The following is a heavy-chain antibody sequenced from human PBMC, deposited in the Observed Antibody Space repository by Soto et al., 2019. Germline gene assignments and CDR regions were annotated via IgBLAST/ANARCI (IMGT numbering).Heavy chain of an antibody. Sequence: QVQLQESGPGLVKPSETLSLTCTVSGGSISSYYWSWIRQPPGKGLEWIGYIYYSGSTNYNPSLKSRVTISVDTSKNPFSLKLSSVTAADTAVYYCARLWFGELSDAFDIWGQGTMVTVSS. CDR3: ARLWFGELSDAFDI. CDR1: GGSISSYY. V-gene: IGHV4-59*01. J-gene: IGHJ3*02. CDR2: IYYSGST. D-gene: IGHD3-10*01.